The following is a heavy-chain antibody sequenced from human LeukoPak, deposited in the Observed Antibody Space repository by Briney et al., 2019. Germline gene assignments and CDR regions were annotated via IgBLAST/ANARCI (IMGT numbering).Heavy chain of an antibody. D-gene: IGHD2-21*01. J-gene: IGHJ4*02. CDR3: ARSYLADSPYFDY. Sequence: PGGSLRLSCAASGFTVSSNYMSWVRQAPGKGLEWVSVIYSGGSTYYADSVKGRFTISRDNSKNTLYLQMNSLRAEDTAVYYCARSYLADSPYFDYSGQGTLVTVSS. CDR1: GFTVSSNY. V-gene: IGHV3-53*01. CDR2: IYSGGST.